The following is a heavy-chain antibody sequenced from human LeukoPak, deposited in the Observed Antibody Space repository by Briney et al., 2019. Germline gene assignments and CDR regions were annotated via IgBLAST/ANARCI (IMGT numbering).Heavy chain of an antibody. CDR3: ARESNYYDTSGYYWGYFDY. CDR1: GYSISGGYY. J-gene: IGHJ4*02. CDR2: IYHSGST. V-gene: IGHV4-38-2*02. Sequence: SETLSLTCAVSGYSISGGYYWGWIRQPPGKGLEWIGSIYHSGSTYYNPSLKSRVTISVDTSKTQFSLKLSSVTAADTALYYCARESNYYDTSGYYWGYFDYWGQGTLVTVSA. D-gene: IGHD3-22*01.